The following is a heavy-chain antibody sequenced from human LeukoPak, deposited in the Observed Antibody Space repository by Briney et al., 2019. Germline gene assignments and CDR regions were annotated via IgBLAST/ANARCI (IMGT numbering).Heavy chain of an antibody. CDR1: GFSFSDYN. D-gene: IGHD6-19*01. CDR2: ISYNGINE. CDR3: AKVRWDNSGWYYLDS. Sequence: GGSLRLSCAASGFSFSDYNMHWVRQAPGKGLGWMAVISYNGINEYYADSVKGRFTISRDNSKSTLLLQMNSLRAEDTAVYYCAKVRWDNSGWYYLDSWGQGTLVTVSS. V-gene: IGHV3-30*18. J-gene: IGHJ4*02.